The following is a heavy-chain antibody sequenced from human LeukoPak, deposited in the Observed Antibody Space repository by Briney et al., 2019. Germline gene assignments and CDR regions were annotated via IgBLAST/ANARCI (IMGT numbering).Heavy chain of an antibody. CDR1: GGSLSDYY. D-gene: IGHD1-1*01. V-gene: IGHV4-34*01. Sequence: SETLSLTCAVYGGSLSDYYWSWIRQPPGKGLEWIGEINHSGSTNYNPSLKSRVTISLDTCKNQFSLKLSSVTAADTAVYYCASQVRLERRYYYYYMDVWDKGTTVTVSS. CDR2: INHSGST. CDR3: ASQVRLERRYYYYYMDV. J-gene: IGHJ6*03.